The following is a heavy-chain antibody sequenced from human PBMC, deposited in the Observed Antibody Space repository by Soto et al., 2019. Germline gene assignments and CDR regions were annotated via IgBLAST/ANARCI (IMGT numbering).Heavy chain of an antibody. CDR1: GLTFTGYA. Sequence: XGSLRLSCAACGLTFTGYAGKRVRQAPGKGLEWVATISGIGGSTYLADSVKGRLSISRDNSKNTVSLLMNSLRAEDTAVYFCARGSSGYISSGYYFYYRGRGTLVTVSS. J-gene: IGHJ4*02. V-gene: IGHV3-23*01. CDR2: ISGIGGST. D-gene: IGHD6-13*01. CDR3: ARGSSGYISSGYYFYY.